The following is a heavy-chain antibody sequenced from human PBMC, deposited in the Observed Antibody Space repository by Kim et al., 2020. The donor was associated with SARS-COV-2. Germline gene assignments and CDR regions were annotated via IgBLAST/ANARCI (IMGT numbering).Heavy chain of an antibody. J-gene: IGHJ5*02. D-gene: IGHD2-2*01. V-gene: IGHV1-46*01. CDR1: GYTFTSYY. CDR2: INPSGGST. Sequence: ASVKVSCKASGYTFTSYYMHWVRQAPGQGLEWMGIINPSGGSTSYAQKFQGRVTMTRDTSTSTVYMELSSLRSEDTAVYYCFTVVPAAPVFDPWGQGTLVTVSS. CDR3: FTVVPAAPVFDP.